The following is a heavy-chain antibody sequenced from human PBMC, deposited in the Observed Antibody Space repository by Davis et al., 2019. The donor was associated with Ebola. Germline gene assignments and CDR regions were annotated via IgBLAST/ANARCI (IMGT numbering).Heavy chain of an antibody. CDR3: ASDTPEDYYDSSGYYRDY. Sequence: AASVKVSCKASGGTFSSYAISWVRQAPGQGLEWMGRIIPILGIANYAQKFQGRVTITADKSTNTAYVELSSLRSEDTAVYYCASDTPEDYYDSSGYYRDYWGQGTLVTVSS. CDR2: IIPILGIA. CDR1: GGTFSSYA. V-gene: IGHV1-69*04. D-gene: IGHD3-22*01. J-gene: IGHJ4*02.